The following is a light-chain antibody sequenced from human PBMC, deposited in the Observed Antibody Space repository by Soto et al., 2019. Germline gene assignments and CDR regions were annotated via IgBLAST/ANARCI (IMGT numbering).Light chain of an antibody. CDR1: QSVSRSY. CDR3: QQYGSSPYT. J-gene: IGKJ2*01. Sequence: EIVLTQSPGTLSLSPGERATLSCRASQSVSRSYLAWYQQKPGQAPRPIIYGASDRATGIHDRFSGSGSGTDFTLTISRLEPEDFAVYYCQQYGSSPYTFGQGTKLEIK. V-gene: IGKV3-20*01. CDR2: GAS.